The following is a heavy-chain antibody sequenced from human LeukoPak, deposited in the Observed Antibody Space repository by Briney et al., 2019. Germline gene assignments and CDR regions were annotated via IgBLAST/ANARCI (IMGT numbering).Heavy chain of an antibody. CDR2: INPNSGGT. CDR1: GYTFTGYY. V-gene: IGHV1-2*02. D-gene: IGHD2-2*01. J-gene: IGHJ6*03. Sequence: ASVKVSCKASGYTFTGYYMHWVRQAPGQGLEWMGWINPNSGGTNYAQKFQGRVTMTRDTSISTAYMELGRLRSDDTAVYYCARGTLIGSSTSPRYYYYMDVWGKGTTVTVSS. CDR3: ARGTLIGSSTSPRYYYYMDV.